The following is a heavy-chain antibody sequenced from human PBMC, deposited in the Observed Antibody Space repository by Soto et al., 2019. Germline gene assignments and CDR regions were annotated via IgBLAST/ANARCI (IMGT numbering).Heavy chain of an antibody. CDR3: ASSLEVRGVRPLYYYYGMDV. J-gene: IGHJ6*02. CDR2: IIPIFGTA. V-gene: IGHV1-69*13. D-gene: IGHD3-10*01. CDR1: GGTFSSYA. Sequence: SVKVSCKASGGTFSSYAISWVRQAPGQGLEWMGGIIPIFGTANYAQKFQGRVTITADESTSTAYMELSSLRSEDTAVYYCASSLEVRGVRPLYYYYGMDVWGQGTTVTVSS.